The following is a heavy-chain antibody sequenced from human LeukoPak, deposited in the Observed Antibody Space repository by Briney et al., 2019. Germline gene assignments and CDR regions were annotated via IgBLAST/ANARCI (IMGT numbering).Heavy chain of an antibody. J-gene: IGHJ4*02. CDR2: ISSSSSTI. D-gene: IGHD6-13*01. V-gene: IGHV3-48*01. Sequence: GGSLRLSCAASGFTFSSYSMNWVRQAPGKGLEWVSYISSSSSTIYYADSVKGRFTISRDNAKNSLYLQMNSLRAEDTAVYYCAKAVAGMVDYWGQGTLVTVSS. CDR1: GFTFSSYS. CDR3: AKAVAGMVDY.